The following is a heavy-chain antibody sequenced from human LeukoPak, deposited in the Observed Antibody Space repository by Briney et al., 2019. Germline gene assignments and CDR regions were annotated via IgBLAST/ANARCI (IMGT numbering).Heavy chain of an antibody. V-gene: IGHV3-64*01. CDR2: INSNGGST. CDR3: AKVTDSSGYFPSDY. D-gene: IGHD3-22*01. Sequence: GGSLRLSCAASGFTFSSYAMHWVRQAPGKGLEYVSTINSNGGSTNYANSVKGRFTISRDNPKNTLYLQMGSLRADDTAVYYCAKVTDSSGYFPSDYWGQGTLVTVSS. CDR1: GFTFSSYA. J-gene: IGHJ4*02.